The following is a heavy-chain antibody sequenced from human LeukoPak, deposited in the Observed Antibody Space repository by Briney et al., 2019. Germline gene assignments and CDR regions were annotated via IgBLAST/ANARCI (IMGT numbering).Heavy chain of an antibody. J-gene: IGHJ5*01. CDR3: ARAVGSTSWFDS. CDR2: TYYSANT. CDR1: GDLVIGAPYY. V-gene: IGHV4-31*03. D-gene: IGHD1-26*01. Sequence: SQTLSLTCSVSGDLVIGAPYYWSWVRQHPGKDLEWIAYTYYSANTYYNPSLKSRVTLSVDTSKNQFSLNLTSVSGADTAVYFCARAVGSTSWFDSWGQGTLVTVSS.